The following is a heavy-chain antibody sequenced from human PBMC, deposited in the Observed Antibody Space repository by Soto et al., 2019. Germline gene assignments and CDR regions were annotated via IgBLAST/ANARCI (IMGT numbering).Heavy chain of an antibody. CDR2: IYYSGSS. CDR1: GGSISSYY. J-gene: IGHJ3*02. D-gene: IGHD1-26*01. V-gene: IGHV4-59*01. Sequence: PSETLSLTCTVSGGSISSYYWSWIRQPPGKGLEWIGYIYYSGSSNYNPSLKSRVSMSLDTSKNQSSLKLSSVTAADTAVYYCARPYSGSYWATFDIWGQGTMVTVSS. CDR3: ARPYSGSYWATFDI.